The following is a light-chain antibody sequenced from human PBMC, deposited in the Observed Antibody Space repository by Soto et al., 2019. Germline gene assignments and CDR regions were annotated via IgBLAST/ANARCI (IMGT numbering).Light chain of an antibody. CDR2: GAS. Sequence: EIVLTQSPATLSVSPGGRATLSCRASQDVRAGLAWYQQKPGQPPRLLIHGASTRATGIPARFSGSGSGTEFTLTISSPLSEDIGAYFCQQYDVWPVTFGQGT. CDR1: QDVRAG. V-gene: IGKV3-15*01. J-gene: IGKJ1*01. CDR3: QQYDVWPVT.